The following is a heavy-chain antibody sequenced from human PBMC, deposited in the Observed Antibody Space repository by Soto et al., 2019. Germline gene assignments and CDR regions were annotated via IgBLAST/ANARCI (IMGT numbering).Heavy chain of an antibody. V-gene: IGHV1-18*01. CDR1: GYNFTTYG. Sequence: QVPLVQSGAEVKKPGASVKVSCKTSGYNFTTYGVSWVRQAPGQGLEWMGWISGHNGHANYAQTFQGRVTMTTDTSTTTAYMELRSLRSDYTAVYYCARYQPYSTGYYYFDQWGQGTLAIVTS. D-gene: IGHD6-19*01. CDR3: ARYQPYSTGYYYFDQ. CDR2: ISGHNGHA. J-gene: IGHJ4*02.